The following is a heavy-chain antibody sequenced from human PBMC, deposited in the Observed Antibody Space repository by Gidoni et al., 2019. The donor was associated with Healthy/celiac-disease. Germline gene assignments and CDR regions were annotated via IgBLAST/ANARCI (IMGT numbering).Heavy chain of an antibody. CDR1: GFTFSSVS. V-gene: IGHV3-23*01. Sequence: EVQLLESGGGLVQPGGSLRLSCAASGFTFSSVSMSWVRQAPGKGLEWVSAISGSGGSTYYADSVKGRFTISRDNSKNTLYLQMNSLRAEDTAVYYCAKDGYCSSTSCYMDWFDPWGQGTLVTVSS. D-gene: IGHD2-2*02. CDR2: ISGSGGST. J-gene: IGHJ5*02. CDR3: AKDGYCSSTSCYMDWFDP.